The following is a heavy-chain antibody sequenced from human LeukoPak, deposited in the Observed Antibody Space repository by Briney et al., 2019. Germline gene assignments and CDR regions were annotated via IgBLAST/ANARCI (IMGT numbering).Heavy chain of an antibody. D-gene: IGHD2-15*01. Sequence: SQTLSLTCTVSAGSISSGSYYWSWIRQPAGKGLEWIGRIYTSGSTNYNPSLKSRVTISVDTSKNQFSLKLSSVTAADTAVYYCARVSYCSGGSCYRVSWFDPWGQGTLVTVSS. CDR2: IYTSGST. CDR1: AGSISSGSYY. V-gene: IGHV4-61*02. CDR3: ARVSYCSGGSCYRVSWFDP. J-gene: IGHJ5*02.